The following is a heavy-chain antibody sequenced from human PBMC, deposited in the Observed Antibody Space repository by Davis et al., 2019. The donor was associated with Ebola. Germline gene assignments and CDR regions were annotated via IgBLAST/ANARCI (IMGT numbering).Heavy chain of an antibody. CDR1: GYTFTSFG. CDR2: INPHNNNT. Sequence: AASVKVSCKASGYTFTSFGITWVRQAPGQGLEWMGWINPHNNNTNYGQNVQGRVTMTTDTSTSTAYMEVGSLRSDDTAVYYCARGITMVRGVYWFDPWGQGTLVTVSS. D-gene: IGHD3-10*01. V-gene: IGHV1-18*04. J-gene: IGHJ5*02. CDR3: ARGITMVRGVYWFDP.